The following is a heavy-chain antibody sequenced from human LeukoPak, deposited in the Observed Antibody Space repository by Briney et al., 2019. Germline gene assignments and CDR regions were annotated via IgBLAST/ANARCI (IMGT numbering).Heavy chain of an antibody. CDR2: ISSSSSTM. CDR1: GFTFTSYS. V-gene: IGHV3-48*01. CDR3: ARDVGLRNFDY. J-gene: IGHJ4*02. D-gene: IGHD4-17*01. Sequence: GGSLRLSCAASGFTFTSYSMNWVRQAPGKGLEWVSYISSSSSTMYYADSEKGRFSISRDDSKNTLSLQMNTLRAEDTAVYYCARDVGLRNFDYWGQGTLVTVSS.